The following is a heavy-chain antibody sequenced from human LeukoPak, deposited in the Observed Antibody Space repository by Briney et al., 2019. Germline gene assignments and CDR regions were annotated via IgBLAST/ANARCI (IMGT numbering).Heavy chain of an antibody. CDR2: ISSNGGST. V-gene: IGHV3-64D*06. CDR3: MKEVPSYDSSGYFIAHHFDY. Sequence: GGSLGLSCSASGFTFSSYAMHWVRQAPGKGLEYVSAISSNGGSTYYADSVKGRFTISRDNSKNTLYLQMSSLRAEDTAVYYCMKEVPSYDSSGYFIAHHFDYWGQGTLVTVPS. CDR1: GFTFSSYA. D-gene: IGHD3-22*01. J-gene: IGHJ4*02.